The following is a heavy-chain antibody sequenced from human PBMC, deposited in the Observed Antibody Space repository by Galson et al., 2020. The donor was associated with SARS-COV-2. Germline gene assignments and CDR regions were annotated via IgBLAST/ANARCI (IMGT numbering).Heavy chain of an antibody. CDR2: INPNSGGT. D-gene: IGHD2-2*01. CDR3: ARAKPICSSTSCYPKEFDP. Sequence: ASVKVSCKASGYTFTGYYMHWVRQAPGQGLEWMGWINPNSGGTNYAQKFQGRVTMTRDTSISTAYMELSRLRSDDTAVYYCARAKPICSSTSCYPKEFDPWGQGTLVTVSS. CDR1: GYTFTGYY. J-gene: IGHJ5*02. V-gene: IGHV1-2*02.